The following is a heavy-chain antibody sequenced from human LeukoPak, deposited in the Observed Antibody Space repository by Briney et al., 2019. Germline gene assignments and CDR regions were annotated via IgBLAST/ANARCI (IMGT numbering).Heavy chain of an antibody. V-gene: IGHV3-66*01. J-gene: IGHJ6*02. CDR2: IYSGGST. Sequence: HTGGSLRLSCAASGFTFSSYSMNWVRQAPGKGLEWVSVIYSGGSTYYADSVKGRFTISRDNSKNTLYLQMNSLRAEDTAVYYCARDLLRYFDWGDIYGMDVWGQGTTVTVSS. D-gene: IGHD3-9*01. CDR1: GFTFSSYS. CDR3: ARDLLRYFDWGDIYGMDV.